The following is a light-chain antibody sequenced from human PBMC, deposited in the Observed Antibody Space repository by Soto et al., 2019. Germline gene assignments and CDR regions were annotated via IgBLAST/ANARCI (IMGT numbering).Light chain of an antibody. CDR1: QSVSSN. CDR2: GAS. CDR3: QQYNNWPPYT. V-gene: IGKV3-15*01. J-gene: IGKJ2*01. Sequence: EIVMTQSPATLSVSPGERATLSCRASQSVSSNLAWYQQKPGQAPSLLIYGASTSATGTPARFSGSGSGTEFTLTISSLQSEDFAVYYCQQYNNWPPYTFGQATKLEIK.